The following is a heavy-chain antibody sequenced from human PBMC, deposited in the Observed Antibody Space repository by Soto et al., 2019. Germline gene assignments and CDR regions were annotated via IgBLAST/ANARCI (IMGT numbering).Heavy chain of an antibody. Sequence: QVQLVQSGAEVKKPGASVKVSCKASGYTFTSYAMHWVRQAPGQRLEWMGWINAGNGNTKYSQKFQGRVTITRDTSASTAYMELSSLRSEDTAVYYCARDLGPGGYSGYDPQSHYGMDVWGQGTTVTVSS. V-gene: IGHV1-3*01. CDR2: INAGNGNT. CDR1: GYTFTSYA. CDR3: ARDLGPGGYSGYDPQSHYGMDV. J-gene: IGHJ6*02. D-gene: IGHD5-12*01.